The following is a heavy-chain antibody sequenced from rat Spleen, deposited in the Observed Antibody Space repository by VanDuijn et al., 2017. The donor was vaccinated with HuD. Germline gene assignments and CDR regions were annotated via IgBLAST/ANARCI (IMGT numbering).Heavy chain of an antibody. CDR2: ISYDGRMT. V-gene: IGHV5-29*01. CDR3: AREQPGDY. Sequence: EVQLVESDGDLVQPGRSLKLSCAASGFTSSDYYMAWVRQAPTKGLEWVATISYDGRMTYYRDSVKGRFTISRDNAKNTLYLQMDSLRSEDTATYYCAREQPGDYWGQGVMVTVSS. CDR1: GFTSSDYY. D-gene: IGHD1-10*01. J-gene: IGHJ2*01.